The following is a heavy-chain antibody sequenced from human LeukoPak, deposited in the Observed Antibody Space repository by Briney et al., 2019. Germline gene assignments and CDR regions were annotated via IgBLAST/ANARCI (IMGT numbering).Heavy chain of an antibody. D-gene: IGHD3-16*02. J-gene: IGHJ4*02. Sequence: SETLSLTCAVYGGSFSGYYWSWIRQPPGKGLEWIGEINHSGSTNYNPSLKSRVTISVDRSKNQFSLKLSSVTAADTAVYYCARGPLYDYVWGSYRYTLYYFDYWGQGTLVTVSS. CDR2: INHSGST. CDR1: GGSFSGYY. V-gene: IGHV4-34*01. CDR3: ARGPLYDYVWGSYRYTLYYFDY.